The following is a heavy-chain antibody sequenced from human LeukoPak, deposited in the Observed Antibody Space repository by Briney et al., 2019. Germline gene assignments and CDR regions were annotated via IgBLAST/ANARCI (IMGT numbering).Heavy chain of an antibody. V-gene: IGHV4-59*01. CDR3: ARTPQSGYVAYYFDY. Sequence: SETLSLTCTVSGGSISSYYWSWIRQPPGKGLEWIGYIYYSGSTNYSPSLKSRVTISLDTSKNQFSLKLSSVTAADTAVYYCARTPQSGYVAYYFDYWGQGTLVTVSS. J-gene: IGHJ4*02. CDR1: GGSISSYY. D-gene: IGHD5-12*01. CDR2: IYYSGST.